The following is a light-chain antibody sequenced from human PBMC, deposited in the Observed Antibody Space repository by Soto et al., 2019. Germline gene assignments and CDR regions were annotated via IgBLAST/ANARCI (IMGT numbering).Light chain of an antibody. CDR1: QGISSY. Sequence: IRVTQSPSSFSASTGDRVTITCRASQGISSYLAWYQQKPGKAPKLLIYAASTLQSGVPSRFSGSGSGTDFTLTISCLQSEDFATYYCQQYYSYPWTFGQGTKVDIK. CDR2: AAS. V-gene: IGKV1-8*01. CDR3: QQYYSYPWT. J-gene: IGKJ1*01.